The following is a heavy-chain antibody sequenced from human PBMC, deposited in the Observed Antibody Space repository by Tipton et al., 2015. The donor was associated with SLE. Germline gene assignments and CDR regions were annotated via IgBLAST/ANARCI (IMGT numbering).Heavy chain of an antibody. Sequence: GLVKPSETLSLTCTVSGGSINSHYWSWLRQPPGKGLEWLGYVYTSGDTKYSPSLKSRVTISVDTSKNQFSLKLSSVTAADTAVYYCVRGVRIQGALDIWGQGTMVTVSS. CDR2: VYTSGDT. CDR3: VRGVRIQGALDI. V-gene: IGHV4-4*08. CDR1: GGSINSHY. J-gene: IGHJ3*02. D-gene: IGHD5-18*01.